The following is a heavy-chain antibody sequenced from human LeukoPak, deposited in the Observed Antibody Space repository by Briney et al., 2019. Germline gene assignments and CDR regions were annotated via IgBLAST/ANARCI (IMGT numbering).Heavy chain of an antibody. CDR2: ISYDGSNK. J-gene: IGHJ4*02. Sequence: QSGGSLRLSCAASGFTFSRYGMHWVRQAPGKGLEWVAVISYDGSNKYYADSVKGRFTISRDNSKNTLYLQMNSLRAEDTAVYYCAKMIAAEPFDYWGQGTLVTVSS. D-gene: IGHD6-13*01. V-gene: IGHV3-30*18. CDR3: AKMIAAEPFDY. CDR1: GFTFSRYG.